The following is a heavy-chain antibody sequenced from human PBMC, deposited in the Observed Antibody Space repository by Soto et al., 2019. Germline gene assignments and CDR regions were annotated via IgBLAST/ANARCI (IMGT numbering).Heavy chain of an antibody. D-gene: IGHD2-8*02. CDR1: GYVISSGYY. Sequence: PSETLSLTCAVSGYVISSGYYWGWIRQSPGKGLEWIGSIHHGGNALYNPSLKGRVTMSVDTSKRQFSLKVSSVNAADTAVYFCARRAPDGTGHHYFDYWGQGARVTVSS. V-gene: IGHV4-38-2*01. CDR3: ARRAPDGTGHHYFDY. J-gene: IGHJ4*02. CDR2: IHHGGNA.